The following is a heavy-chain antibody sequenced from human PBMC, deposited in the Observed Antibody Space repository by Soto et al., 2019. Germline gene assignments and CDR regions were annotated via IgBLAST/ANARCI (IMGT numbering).Heavy chain of an antibody. D-gene: IGHD3-3*01. V-gene: IGHV3-33*01. Sequence: PAGSLRLSCAASGFTFSSYGMHWVGQAPVMGLKWVAAILFDGSNKYYADSVKGRFIISRDNYKNTLYLQMNSLRAEDTAVYYCARDYLGITYYDFWSRTTPGHKYGMDVWGQGTTVTVSS. CDR3: ARDYLGITYYDFWSRTTPGHKYGMDV. CDR2: ILFDGSNK. CDR1: GFTFSSYG. J-gene: IGHJ6*02.